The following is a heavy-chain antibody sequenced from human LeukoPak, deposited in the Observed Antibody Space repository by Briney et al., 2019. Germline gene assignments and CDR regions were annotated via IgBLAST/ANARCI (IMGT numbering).Heavy chain of an antibody. CDR3: AIDWPGKQTTPNWFDP. CDR1: ASTFTSYG. Sequence: AWVKVSCKAAASTFTSYGISRVRQAPAQGLERMGWFSAYNSNRNYYHELQGRGTMTTDTSTSKANMELRSMRSDAAAAYYCAIDWPGKQTTPNWFDPWGQGTLVTVSS. V-gene: IGHV1-18*04. D-gene: IGHD4-11*01. CDR2: FSAYNSNR. J-gene: IGHJ5*02.